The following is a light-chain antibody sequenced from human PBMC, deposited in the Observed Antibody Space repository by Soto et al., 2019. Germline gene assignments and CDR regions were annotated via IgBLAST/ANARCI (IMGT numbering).Light chain of an antibody. CDR3: AAWDDSLNGDV. J-gene: IGLJ1*01. CDR2: SNS. CDR1: SSNIGSYT. V-gene: IGLV1-44*01. Sequence: QSVLIQPPSASGTPGQRVTVSCSGGSSNIGSYTVNWYQQLPGAAPKILIFSNSQRPSGGPDRFSASKSGTSASLAISVLQSEDEAEYYCAAWDDSLNGDVFGPGTKVTVL.